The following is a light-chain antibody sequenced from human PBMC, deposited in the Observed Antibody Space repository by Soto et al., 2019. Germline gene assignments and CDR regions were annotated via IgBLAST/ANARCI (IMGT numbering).Light chain of an antibody. CDR2: TAS. CDR3: QHYNSSSEA. CDR1: QSISTW. V-gene: IGKV1-5*03. J-gene: IGKJ1*01. Sequence: DIQMPQSPPTLSASVGERATITCRDSQSISTWLAWYQQKQGKAPKLXIYTASTLKSGVPSRFSGTGAGTEFTLTISSLQSDDVATYYCQHYNSSSEAFGQGTKVDIK.